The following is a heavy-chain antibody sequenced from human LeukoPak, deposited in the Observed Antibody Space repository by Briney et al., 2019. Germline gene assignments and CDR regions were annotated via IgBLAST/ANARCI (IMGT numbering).Heavy chain of an antibody. CDR2: IGTAGRSS. Sequence: GRSLRLSCAASGFVFNDYAMHWVRQAPGKGLEWVSRIGTAGRSSGHADSVKGRFTISRDNAKNTLYLQMNSLRGEDTAVYYCARGHNYNHHSSGPGYWGQGTLVTVSS. V-gene: IGHV3-74*01. J-gene: IGHJ4*02. CDR3: ARGHNYNHHSSGPGY. D-gene: IGHD3-22*01. CDR1: GFVFNDYA.